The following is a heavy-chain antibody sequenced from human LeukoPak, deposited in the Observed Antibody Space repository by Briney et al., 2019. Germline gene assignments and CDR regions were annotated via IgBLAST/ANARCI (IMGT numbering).Heavy chain of an antibody. J-gene: IGHJ3*02. V-gene: IGHV3-30*04. CDR3: ARVADHYDSSGYPYDAFDI. CDR2: ISYDGSNK. D-gene: IGHD3-22*01. Sequence: GGSLRLSCAASGFTFNTYTMHWIRQAPGKGLERVALISYDGSNKYFADSVRGRFTISRDNSMDTLYLQMNSLRAEDTAVYYCARVADHYDSSGYPYDAFDIWGQGTMVTVSS. CDR1: GFTFNTYT.